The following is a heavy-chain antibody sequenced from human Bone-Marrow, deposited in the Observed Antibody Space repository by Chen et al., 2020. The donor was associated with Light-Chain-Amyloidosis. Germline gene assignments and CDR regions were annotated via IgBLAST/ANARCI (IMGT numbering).Heavy chain of an antibody. CDR2: INSAGSST. CDR3: ALNSGSYYGWFDP. Sequence: EVQLVESGGGSVQPGGSWRLPCAASGFTSTWMHWVRQAPGKGLVWLSRINSAGSSTSYADSVKGRFTISRDNTRDTVYLQMNSLSAEDTAVYYCALNSGSYYGWFDPWGQGILVTVSS. V-gene: IGHV3-74*01. CDR1: GFTSTW. D-gene: IGHD1-26*01. J-gene: IGHJ5*02.